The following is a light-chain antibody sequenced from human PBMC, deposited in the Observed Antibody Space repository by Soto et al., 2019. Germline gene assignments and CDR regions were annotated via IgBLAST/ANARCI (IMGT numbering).Light chain of an antibody. V-gene: IGKV1-9*01. CDR2: AAS. CDR1: QGIGSY. Sequence: IQLTQSPSSLSASVGDRVTITCRASQGIGSYLAWYQQKPGEAPKLLIFAASTLQSGVPSRFSGSGSGTDFTLTISSLQAEDFATYYCRQLSTYPSTFGGGTKVDIK. J-gene: IGKJ4*01. CDR3: RQLSTYPST.